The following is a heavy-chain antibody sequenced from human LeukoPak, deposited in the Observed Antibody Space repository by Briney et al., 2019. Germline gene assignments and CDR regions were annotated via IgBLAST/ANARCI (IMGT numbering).Heavy chain of an antibody. J-gene: IGHJ4*02. V-gene: IGHV4-59*01. CDR2: IYYSGST. CDR3: ARVWPLAYCAGDCPLDY. Sequence: SETLSLTCTASGGSISSYYWSWIRQPPGKGLEWIGYIYYSGSTNYNPSLKSRVTISVDTSKNQFSLKLSSVTAADTAVYYCARVWPLAYCAGDCPLDYWGQGTLVTVSS. D-gene: IGHD2-21*02. CDR1: GGSISSYY.